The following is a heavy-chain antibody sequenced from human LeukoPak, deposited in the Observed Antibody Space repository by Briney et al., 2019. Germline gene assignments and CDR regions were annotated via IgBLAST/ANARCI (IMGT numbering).Heavy chain of an antibody. J-gene: IGHJ4*02. CDR1: GYSISSGDY. CDR3: ARVPSDDDFWSGYLPHFDY. Sequence: PSETLSLTCTVSGYSISSGDYWGWIRQPPGKGLEWIGSIYHSGRTYYNPSLKSRVTISVDTSKNQVSLILTSVTAADTAVYYCARVPSDDDFWSGYLPHFDYWGQGNLVTVSS. V-gene: IGHV4-38-2*02. CDR2: IYHSGRT. D-gene: IGHD3-3*01.